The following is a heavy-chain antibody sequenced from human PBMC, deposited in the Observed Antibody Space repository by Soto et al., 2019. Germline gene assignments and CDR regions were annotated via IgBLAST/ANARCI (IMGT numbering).Heavy chain of an antibody. CDR1: GFTFSSYA. CDR2: ISGSGGST. D-gene: IGHD2-2*01. CDR3: AKDHLKGPAAMVGY. Sequence: GGSLRLSCAASGFTFSSYAMSWVRQAPGKGLEWVSAISGSGGSTYYADSVKGRFTISRDNSKNTLYLQMNSLRAEDTAVYYCAKDHLKGPAAMVGYWGQGTLVTVSS. J-gene: IGHJ4*02. V-gene: IGHV3-23*01.